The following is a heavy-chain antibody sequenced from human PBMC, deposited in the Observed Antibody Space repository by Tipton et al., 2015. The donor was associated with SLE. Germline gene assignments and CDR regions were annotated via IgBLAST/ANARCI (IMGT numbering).Heavy chain of an antibody. CDR1: GYTFSGYY. V-gene: IGHV1-2*06. CDR2: INPNSGGT. J-gene: IGHJ4*02. CDR3: ARWTGDRTLDF. Sequence: QLVQSGAEVKKPGASVKVSCKASGYTFSGYYMDWVRQAPGQGLEWMGRINPNSGGTNYAQKFQGRVTMTRDMSINTAYMELTRLTSDDTAVYYCARWTGDRTLDFWGQGTLVTVAS. D-gene: IGHD3/OR15-3a*01.